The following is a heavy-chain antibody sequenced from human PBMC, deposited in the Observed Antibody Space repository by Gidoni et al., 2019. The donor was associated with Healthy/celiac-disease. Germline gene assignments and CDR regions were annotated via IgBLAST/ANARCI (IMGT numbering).Heavy chain of an antibody. CDR3: ARAAYGVGASDAFDI. D-gene: IGHD1-26*01. Sequence: QVQLQESGPGLVKPSETLSLTCTVSGCSISSYYWSWIRQPPGKGLEWIGYIYYSGSTNYNPSLKSRVTISVDTSKNQFSLKMSSVTAADTAVYYCARAAYGVGASDAFDIWGQGTMVTVSS. CDR2: IYYSGST. J-gene: IGHJ3*02. V-gene: IGHV4-59*01. CDR1: GCSISSYY.